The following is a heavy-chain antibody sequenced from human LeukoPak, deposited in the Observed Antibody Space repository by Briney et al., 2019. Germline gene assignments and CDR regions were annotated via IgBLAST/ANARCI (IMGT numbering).Heavy chain of an antibody. D-gene: IGHD2-2*02. Sequence: PGRSLRLSCAASGFTFSSYAMHWVRQAPGKGLEWVAVISYDGSNKYCADSVKGRFTISRDNSKNTLYLQMNSLRAEDTAVYYCARSNIVVVPAAILDYWGQGTLVTVSS. J-gene: IGHJ4*02. CDR2: ISYDGSNK. CDR1: GFTFSSYA. V-gene: IGHV3-30-3*01. CDR3: ARSNIVVVPAAILDY.